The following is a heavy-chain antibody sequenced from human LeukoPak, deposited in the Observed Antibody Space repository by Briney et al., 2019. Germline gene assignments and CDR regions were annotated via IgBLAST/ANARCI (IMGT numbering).Heavy chain of an antibody. CDR1: GGSISGYY. CDR3: ARDRRYSSGWYGIDY. CDR2: IYYSGST. D-gene: IGHD6-19*01. Sequence: SETPSLTCTVSGGSISGYYWSWIRQPPGKGLEWIGYIYYSGSTNYNPSLKSRVTISVDTSMNQFSLKLSSVTAADTAVYYCARDRRYSSGWYGIDYWGQGTLVTVSS. J-gene: IGHJ4*02. V-gene: IGHV4-59*01.